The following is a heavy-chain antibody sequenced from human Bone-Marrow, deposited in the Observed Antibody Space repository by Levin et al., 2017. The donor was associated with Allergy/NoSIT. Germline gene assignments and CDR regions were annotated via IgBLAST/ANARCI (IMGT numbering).Heavy chain of an antibody. CDR3: ATDLTNAEWPHY. Sequence: ASAKVSCKVSGYTLTELSMHWVRQAPGKGLEWMGGFDPEDGETIYAQKFQGRVTMTEDTSTDTAYMELSSLRSEDTAVYYCATDLTNAEWPHYWGQGTLVTVSS. J-gene: IGHJ4*02. V-gene: IGHV1-24*01. D-gene: IGHD3-3*01. CDR2: FDPEDGET. CDR1: GYTLTELS.